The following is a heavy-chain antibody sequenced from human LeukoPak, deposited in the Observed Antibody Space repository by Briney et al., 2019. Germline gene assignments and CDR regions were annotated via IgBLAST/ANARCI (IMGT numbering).Heavy chain of an antibody. V-gene: IGHV1-2*02. CDR3: ARGATYYYGSGAIDY. CDR2: INPNSGGT. J-gene: IGHJ4*02. D-gene: IGHD3-10*01. Sequence: ASVKVSCKASGYTFTGYYMHWVRQAPGQGLEWMGWINPNSGGTNYAQKFQGRVTMTRDTSISTAYMELSRLRSDDTAVYYCARGATYYYGSGAIDYWGQGTLVTVSS. CDR1: GYTFTGYY.